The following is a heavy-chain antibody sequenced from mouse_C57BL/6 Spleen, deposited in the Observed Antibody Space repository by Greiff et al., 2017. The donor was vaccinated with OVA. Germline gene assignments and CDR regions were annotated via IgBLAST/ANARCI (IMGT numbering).Heavy chain of an antibody. CDR3: TIPRPFAY. V-gene: IGHV14-4*01. CDR1: GFNIKDDY. Sequence: EVKLVESGAELVRPGASVKLSCTASGFNIKDDYMHWVKQRPEQGLEWIGWIDPENGYTEYASKFQGKATITADTSSNTAYLQLSSLTSEDTAVYYCTIPRPFAYWGQGTLVTVSA. J-gene: IGHJ3*01. CDR2: IDPENGYT.